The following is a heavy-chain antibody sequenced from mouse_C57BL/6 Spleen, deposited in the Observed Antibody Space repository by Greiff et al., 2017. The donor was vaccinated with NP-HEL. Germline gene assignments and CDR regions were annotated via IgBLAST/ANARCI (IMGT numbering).Heavy chain of an antibody. D-gene: IGHD4-1*01. V-gene: IGHV5-17*01. J-gene: IGHJ2*01. CDR2: ISSGSSTI. CDR1: GFTFSDYG. CDR3: ARGTGKGLYYFDY. Sequence: EVQGVESGGGLVKPGGSLKLSCAASGFTFSDYGMHWVRQAPEKGLEWVAYISSGSSTIYYADTVKGRFTISRDNAKNTLFLQMTSLRSEDTAMYYCARGTGKGLYYFDYWGQGTTLTVSS.